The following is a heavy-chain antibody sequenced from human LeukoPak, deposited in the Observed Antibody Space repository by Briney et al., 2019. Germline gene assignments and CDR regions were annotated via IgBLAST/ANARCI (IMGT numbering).Heavy chain of an antibody. CDR2: ISSSSTYI. CDR3: ARADVM. Sequence: GGSLRLSCAASGFTFSNYNMNWVRQAPGKALEWVSSISSSSTYISYADSVKGRFTISRDNAKNSLFLQMNSLRAEDTAVYYCARADVMGGQGTLVTVSS. V-gene: IGHV3-21*01. CDR1: GFTFSNYN. J-gene: IGHJ4*02. D-gene: IGHD3-16*01.